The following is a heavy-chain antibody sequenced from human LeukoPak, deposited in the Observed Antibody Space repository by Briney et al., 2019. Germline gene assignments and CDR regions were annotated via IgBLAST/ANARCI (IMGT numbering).Heavy chain of an antibody. CDR2: ISAYNGNT. CDR3: ARGGYYYGSGTYYKRHYYFDY. D-gene: IGHD3-10*01. Sequence: ASVKVSCKASGYTFTSYGISWERQAPGQGLEWMGWISAYNGNTNYAQKLQGRVTMTTDTSTSTAYMELRSLRSDDTAVYYCARGGYYYGSGTYYKRHYYFDYWGQGTLVTVSS. CDR1: GYTFTSYG. V-gene: IGHV1-18*01. J-gene: IGHJ4*02.